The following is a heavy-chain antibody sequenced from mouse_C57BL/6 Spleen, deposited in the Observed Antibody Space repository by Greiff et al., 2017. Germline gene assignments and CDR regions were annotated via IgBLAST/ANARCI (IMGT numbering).Heavy chain of an antibody. V-gene: IGHV5-17*01. CDR1: GFTFSDYG. Sequence: EVMLVESGGGLVKPGGSLKLSGAASGFTFSDYGMHWVRQAPEKGLEWVAYISSGSSTIYYADTVKGRFTISRDNAKNTLFLQMTSLRSEDTAMYYCARQDYGSSHFDYWGQGTTLTVSS. J-gene: IGHJ2*01. CDR3: ARQDYGSSHFDY. CDR2: ISSGSSTI. D-gene: IGHD1-1*01.